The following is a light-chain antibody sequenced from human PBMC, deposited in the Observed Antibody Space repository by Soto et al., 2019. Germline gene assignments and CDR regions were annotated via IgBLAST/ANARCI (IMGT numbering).Light chain of an antibody. J-gene: IGLJ2*01. Sequence: QSVLTQPPSVSAAPGQTVTISCSGSSSNIGNNYVSWYQQLPGTAPKLLIYDNNKRPSGIPDRFSGSKSGPSATLGITGLQTGDEADYYCATWDSSLSAVFGGGTQLTVL. CDR2: DNN. CDR3: ATWDSSLSAV. V-gene: IGLV1-51*01. CDR1: SSNIGNNY.